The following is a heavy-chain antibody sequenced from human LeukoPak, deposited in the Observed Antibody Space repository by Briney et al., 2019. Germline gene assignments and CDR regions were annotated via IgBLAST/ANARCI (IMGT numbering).Heavy chain of an antibody. CDR2: ISGSGGST. CDR3: AEGITMVRGPRGDY. V-gene: IGHV3-23*01. D-gene: IGHD3-10*01. CDR1: GFTFSSYA. J-gene: IGHJ4*02. Sequence: PGGSLRLSCAASGFTFSSYAMSWVRQAPGKGLEWVSAISGSGGSTYYADSVKGRFTIPRDNSKNTLYLQMNSLRAEDTAVYYCAEGITMVRGPRGDYWGQGTLVTVSS.